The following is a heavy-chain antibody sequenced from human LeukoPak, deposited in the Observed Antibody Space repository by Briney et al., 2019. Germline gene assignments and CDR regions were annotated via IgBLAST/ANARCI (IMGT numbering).Heavy chain of an antibody. CDR2: ISGSGGST. D-gene: IGHD6-13*01. CDR3: ARGSSSWS. J-gene: IGHJ4*02. CDR1: GFTFSNYD. Sequence: GGSLRLSCEASGFTFSNYDMIWVRQAPGKGLEWVSIISGSGGSTYYGDSVKGRFTISRDNSKNTLYLQMNSLRAEDTAVYYCARGSSSWSWGQGALVTVSS. V-gene: IGHV3-23*01.